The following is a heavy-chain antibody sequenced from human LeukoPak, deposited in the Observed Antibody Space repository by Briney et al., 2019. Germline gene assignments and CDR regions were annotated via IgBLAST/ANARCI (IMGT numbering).Heavy chain of an antibody. D-gene: IGHD3-22*01. J-gene: IGHJ6*03. CDR3: ARSNYYDSSGYLYYYFYYMDV. CDR1: GGSISSYY. CDR2: IHYSGST. Sequence: SETLSLTCTVSGGSISSYYWSWIRQPPGRGLEWIGYIHYSGSTNYNPSLKSRVTISVDTSKNRFSLKLSSVTAADTAVYYCARSNYYDSSGYLYYYFYYMDVWGKGTTVTVSS. V-gene: IGHV4-59*01.